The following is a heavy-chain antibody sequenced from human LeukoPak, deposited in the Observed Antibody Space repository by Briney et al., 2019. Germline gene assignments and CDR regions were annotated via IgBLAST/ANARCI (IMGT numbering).Heavy chain of an antibody. CDR1: RFTFSNYA. CDR2: ISDSAHST. Sequence: PGGSLRLSCVASRFTFSNYAMSWVRQAPGKGLEWVSAISDSAHSTYYADSVKGRFTISRDNSKNTLYLQMSSLSAEDTAVYYCARTAYTYCGGDCYQGAFDIWGQGTMVTVSS. V-gene: IGHV3-23*01. J-gene: IGHJ3*02. D-gene: IGHD2-21*02. CDR3: ARTAYTYCGGDCYQGAFDI.